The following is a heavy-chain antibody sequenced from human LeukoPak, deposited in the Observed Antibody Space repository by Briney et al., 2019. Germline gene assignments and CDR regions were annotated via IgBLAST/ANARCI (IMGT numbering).Heavy chain of an antibody. CDR3: ARVGSSGWNYYYYYMDV. D-gene: IGHD6-19*01. CDR2: INSDGSST. V-gene: IGHV3-74*01. Sequence: PGGSLRLSCAASGFTFSSYWMHWVRQAPGKGLVWVSRINSDGSSTSYADSVKGRFPISRDNAKNTLYLQMNSLRAEDTAVYYCARVGSSGWNYYYYYMDVWGKGTTVTVSS. J-gene: IGHJ6*03. CDR1: GFTFSSYW.